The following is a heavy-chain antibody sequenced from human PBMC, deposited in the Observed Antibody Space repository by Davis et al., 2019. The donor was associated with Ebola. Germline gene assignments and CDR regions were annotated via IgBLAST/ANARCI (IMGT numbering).Heavy chain of an antibody. V-gene: IGHV4-34*01. CDR2: INHSGST. Sequence: MPGGSLRLSCAVYGGSFSGYYWSWIRQPPGKGLEWIGEINHSGSTNYNPSLKSRVTISVDTSKNQFSLKLSSVTAADTAVYYCARGSEYSGYLRWGYYFDYWGQGTLVTVSS. D-gene: IGHD5-12*01. CDR1: GGSFSGYY. J-gene: IGHJ4*02. CDR3: ARGSEYSGYLRWGYYFDY.